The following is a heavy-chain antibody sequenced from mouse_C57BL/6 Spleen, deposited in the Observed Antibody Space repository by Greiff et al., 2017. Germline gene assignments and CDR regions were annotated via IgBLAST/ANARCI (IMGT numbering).Heavy chain of an antibody. Sequence: QVQLQQPGAELVMPGASVKLSCKASGYTFTSYWMHWVKQRPGRGLEWIGRIDPNSGGTKYNEKFKSKATLTVDKPSSTAYMQLSSLTSEDAAVYYCARRLLWYFDVWGTGTTVTVSS. CDR3: ARRLLWYFDV. V-gene: IGHV1-72*01. D-gene: IGHD2-10*01. J-gene: IGHJ1*03. CDR1: GYTFTSYW. CDR2: IDPNSGGT.